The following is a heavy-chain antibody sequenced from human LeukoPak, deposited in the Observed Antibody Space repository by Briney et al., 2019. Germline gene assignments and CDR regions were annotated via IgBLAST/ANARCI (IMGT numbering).Heavy chain of an antibody. CDR2: IYHSGST. D-gene: IGHD3-9*01. CDR3: ANRIRYFDWSPPHFDY. V-gene: IGHV4-39*07. CDR1: GGSISSSSYY. Sequence: SDTLSLTCTVSGGSISSSSYYWGWIRQPPGKGLEWIGEIYHSGSTNYNPSLRSRVTISVDKSKNQFSLKLSSVTAADTAVYYCANRIRYFDWSPPHFDYWGLGTLVTVSS. J-gene: IGHJ4*01.